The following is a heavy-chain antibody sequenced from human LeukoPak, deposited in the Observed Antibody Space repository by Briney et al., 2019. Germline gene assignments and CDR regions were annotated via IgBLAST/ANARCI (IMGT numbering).Heavy chain of an antibody. V-gene: IGHV3-69-1*01. Sequence: GGSLRLSCAASGFTFIDYTMHWVRQAPGKGLEWVSSIVGSSSTYYADSLKGRFTISRDNAKNSLYLQMNSLRAEDTAVYYCARIGAGSSRDYWSQGTLVTVSS. J-gene: IGHJ4*02. CDR3: ARIGAGSSRDY. D-gene: IGHD6-13*01. CDR2: IVGSSST. CDR1: GFTFIDYT.